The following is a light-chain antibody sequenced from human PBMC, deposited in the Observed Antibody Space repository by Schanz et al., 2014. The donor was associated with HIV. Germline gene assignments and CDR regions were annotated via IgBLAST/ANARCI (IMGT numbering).Light chain of an antibody. J-gene: IGKJ4*01. Sequence: DIQLTQSPSTLSASVGDRVTITCRASQNIISWLAWYQQKPGKAPKLLIYAASSLQSVVPSRFSGSGSGTDFTLSISSLQPEDSATYYCQQLTSYPFTFGGGTKVEIK. V-gene: IGKV1-5*01. CDR2: AAS. CDR1: QNIISW. CDR3: QQLTSYPFT.